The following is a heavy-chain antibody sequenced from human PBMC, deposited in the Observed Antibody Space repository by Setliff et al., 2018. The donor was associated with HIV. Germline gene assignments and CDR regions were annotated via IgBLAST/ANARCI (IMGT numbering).Heavy chain of an antibody. J-gene: IGHJ5*02. CDR3: ARGRAAAVGRLWFDP. V-gene: IGHV4-34*01. D-gene: IGHD6-13*01. CDR1: GGSFSAYH. CDR2: INHSGST. Sequence: SETLSLTCTVYGGSFSAYHWSWIRQTPGKGLEWIGEINHSGSTNYNPSLKSRVTISVDTSKNQFSLQLSSVTAADTAVYYCARGRAAAVGRLWFDPWGQGTLVTVSS.